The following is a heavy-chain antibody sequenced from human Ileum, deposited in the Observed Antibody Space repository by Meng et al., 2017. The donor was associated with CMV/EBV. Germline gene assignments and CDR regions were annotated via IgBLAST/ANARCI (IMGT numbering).Heavy chain of an antibody. V-gene: IGHV1-69*05. D-gene: IGHD3-22*01. CDR1: GGTFSSYA. CDR3: ARGALLDYYDSRSFDY. CDR2: IIPIFGTA. J-gene: IGHJ4*02. Sequence: SVKVSCKASGGTFSSYAISWVRQAPGQGLEWMGGIIPIFGTANYAQKFQGRVTITTDESTSTAYMELSSLRSEDTAVYYCARGALLDYYDSRSFDYWGRGPLDPFPS.